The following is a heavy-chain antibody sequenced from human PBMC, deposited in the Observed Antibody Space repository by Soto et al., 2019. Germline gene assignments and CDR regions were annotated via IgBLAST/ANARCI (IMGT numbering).Heavy chain of an antibody. D-gene: IGHD6-19*01. J-gene: IGHJ4*02. Sequence: PGGSLRLSCAASGFTFSSYGMHWVRQAPGKGLEWVAVIWYDGSEKYYADSVKGRFTISRDNSKNTLYVQMNSLRAEDTAVYYCARDRYSSGWYDLDYWGQGTLVTVSS. CDR3: ARDRYSSGWYDLDY. CDR1: GFTFSSYG. CDR2: IWYDGSEK. V-gene: IGHV3-33*01.